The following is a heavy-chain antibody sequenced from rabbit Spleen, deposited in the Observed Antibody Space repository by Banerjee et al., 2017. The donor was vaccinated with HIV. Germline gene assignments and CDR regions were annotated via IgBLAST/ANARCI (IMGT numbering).Heavy chain of an antibody. Sequence: QSLEESGGDLVKPGASLTLTCTASGFSFSSNYYICWVRQAPGKGLEWIACIYAGSSGSTAYASWANGRFTISKTSSTTVTLQMTSLTAADTATYFCARGSATMTMVITGYYFNLWGPGTLVTVS. CDR2: IYAGSSGST. CDR1: GFSFSSNYY. V-gene: IGHV1S40*01. CDR3: ARGSATMTMVITGYYFNL. D-gene: IGHD2-1*01. J-gene: IGHJ4*01.